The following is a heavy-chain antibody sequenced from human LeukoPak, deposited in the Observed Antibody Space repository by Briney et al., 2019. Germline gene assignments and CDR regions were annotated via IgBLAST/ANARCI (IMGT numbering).Heavy chain of an antibody. CDR3: ASPLTTVTPYYFDY. D-gene: IGHD4-17*01. V-gene: IGHV3-30-3*01. CDR1: GFTFSSYA. Sequence: PGRSLRLSCAASGFTFSSYAMHWVRQAPGKGLGWVAVISYDGSNKYYADSVKGRFTISRDNSKNTLYLQMNSLRAEDTAVYYCASPLTTVTPYYFDYWGQGTLVTVSS. CDR2: ISYDGSNK. J-gene: IGHJ4*02.